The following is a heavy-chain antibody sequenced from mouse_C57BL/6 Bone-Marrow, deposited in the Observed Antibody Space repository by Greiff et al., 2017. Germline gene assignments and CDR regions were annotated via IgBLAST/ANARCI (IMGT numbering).Heavy chain of an antibody. V-gene: IGHV1-85*01. D-gene: IGHD1-1*01. J-gene: IGHJ2*01. Sequence: VQLKESGPELVKPGASVKLSCKASGYTFTSYDINWVKQRPGQGLEWIGWIYPRDGSTKYNEKFKGKATLTVDTSSSTAYRELHSLTSEDSAVYFCARSISIYYYGSSYSFDYWGQGTTLTVSS. CDR1: GYTFTSYD. CDR2: IYPRDGST. CDR3: ARSISIYYYGSSYSFDY.